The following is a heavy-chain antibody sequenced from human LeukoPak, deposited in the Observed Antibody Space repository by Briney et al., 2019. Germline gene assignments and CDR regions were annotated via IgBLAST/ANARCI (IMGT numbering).Heavy chain of an antibody. D-gene: IGHD3-22*01. CDR2: TYYRSKWYN. Sequence: SQTLSLTCAISGDSVSSNSAAWNWIRQSPSRGLEWLGRTYYRSKWYNDYAVSVKSRITINLDTSKNQFSLQLNSVTPEDTAVYYCARVNDSSGYYLNYYYGMDVWGQGTTVTVSS. CDR1: GDSVSSNSAA. J-gene: IGHJ6*02. CDR3: ARVNDSSGYYLNYYYGMDV. V-gene: IGHV6-1*01.